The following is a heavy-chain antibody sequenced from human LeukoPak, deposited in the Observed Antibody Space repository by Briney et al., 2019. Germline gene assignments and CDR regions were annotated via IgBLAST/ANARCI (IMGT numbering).Heavy chain of an antibody. CDR2: IRYDGSNK. CDR1: GFTYSSYG. CDR3: AKESWPSGYYFKYYFDY. V-gene: IGHV3-30*02. Sequence: GGSLRLSCAASGFTYSSYGMHWVRQAPGKGLEWVAFIRYDGSNKYYADSVKGRFTISRDNSKNTLFLQMNSLTAEDTAVYYCAKESWPSGYYFKYYFDYWGQGTLVTVSS. J-gene: IGHJ4*02. D-gene: IGHD3-22*01.